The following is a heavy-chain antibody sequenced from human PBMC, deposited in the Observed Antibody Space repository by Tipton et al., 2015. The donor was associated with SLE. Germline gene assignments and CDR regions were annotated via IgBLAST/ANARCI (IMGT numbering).Heavy chain of an antibody. D-gene: IGHD3/OR15-3a*01. J-gene: IGHJ2*01. CDR3: ARDGRGWTGDIRDWFFDL. V-gene: IGHV4-30-4*01. Sequence: TLSLTCTVSGGSISSDDHYWSWIRQPPGKGLEWIGDIYYSRNTNYNPSLKSRVTISVDTSKNQFSLKLRSVTAADTAVYYCARDGRGWTGDIRDWFFDLWGRGTLVTVSS. CDR1: GGSISSDDHY. CDR2: IYYSRNT.